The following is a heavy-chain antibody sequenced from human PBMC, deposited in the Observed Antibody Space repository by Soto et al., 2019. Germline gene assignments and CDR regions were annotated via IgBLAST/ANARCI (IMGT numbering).Heavy chain of an antibody. D-gene: IGHD1-7*01. CDR2: INTDGSQT. CDR1: GFTFSSFW. J-gene: IGHJ4*02. CDR3: VRGTPTPGLDY. V-gene: IGHV3-7*03. Sequence: PXGALRLSCLVAGFTFSSFWMNWVRQGPGKGLEWVGNINTDGSQTQFVDSVKGRFTFSRDNAKNSLYLEMNSLRAEDTAVYYCVRGTPTPGLDYWGQGTLVTVSS.